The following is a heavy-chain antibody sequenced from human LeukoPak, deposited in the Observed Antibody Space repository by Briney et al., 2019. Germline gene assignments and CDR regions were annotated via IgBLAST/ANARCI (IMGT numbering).Heavy chain of an antibody. J-gene: IGHJ4*02. Sequence: GGSLRLSCAAFGFTFSTYVMTWVRQAPGKGLEWVSALSGSGGSTFYADSVKGRFTISRDNSNNTLYLQMNSLRAEDTAVYYCAKGRTPGYWGQGTLVTVSS. V-gene: IGHV3-23*01. CDR2: LSGSGGST. D-gene: IGHD2-15*01. CDR3: AKGRTPGY. CDR1: GFTFSTYV.